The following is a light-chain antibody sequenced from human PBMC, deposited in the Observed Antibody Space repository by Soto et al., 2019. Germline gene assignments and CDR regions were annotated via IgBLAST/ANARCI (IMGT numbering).Light chain of an antibody. V-gene: IGKV3-20*01. Sequence: EVVLTQSPGTLSLSPGERATLSCRASQSVRSNYLAWFQQKPGQGPRLLIHDASNRATGIPDRFSGSGSGTDFTLTISGLEPEDFAVYYCQDYGGSRTFGRGTKVDIK. CDR3: QDYGGSRT. J-gene: IGKJ1*01. CDR2: DAS. CDR1: QSVRSNY.